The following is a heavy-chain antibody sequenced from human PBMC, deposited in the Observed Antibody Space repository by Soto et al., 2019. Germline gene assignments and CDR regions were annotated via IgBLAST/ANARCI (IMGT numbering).Heavy chain of an antibody. V-gene: IGHV3-74*01. CDR1: GFTFSNYY. CDR3: ARGGSTSWLRALDL. Sequence: EVQLVESGGGLVQPGGSLRLSCAVSGFTFSNYYMQWVRQGPGKGLVYVARIDFDGRSTVHADSVKGRFTISRDNAKNTLYLQMNSLGAEDTGVYYCARGGSTSWLRALDLWGQETLVTVSS. CDR2: IDFDGRST. J-gene: IGHJ5*02. D-gene: IGHD6-13*01.